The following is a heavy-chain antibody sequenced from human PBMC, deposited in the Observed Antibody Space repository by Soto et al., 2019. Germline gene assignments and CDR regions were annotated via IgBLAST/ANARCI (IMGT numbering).Heavy chain of an antibody. CDR3: AKGKSTGDIDWFDP. D-gene: IGHD3-10*01. Sequence: GGSLRLSCTASGFTLQNYAMAWVRQAPGKGLEWVSTLIGGHYGTAYSYSVKGRFTVSRDNSKNCLYLQMNSLGVEDTAMYFCAKGKSTGDIDWFDPWGKGSRGIVSS. CDR1: GFTLQNYA. V-gene: IGHV3-23*01. J-gene: IGHJ5*02. CDR2: LIGGHYGT.